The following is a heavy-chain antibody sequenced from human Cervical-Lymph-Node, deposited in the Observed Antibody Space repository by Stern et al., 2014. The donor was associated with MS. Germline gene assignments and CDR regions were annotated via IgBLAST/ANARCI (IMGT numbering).Heavy chain of an antibody. D-gene: IGHD4-23*01. Sequence: VPLLESGAEVKKPGASVKVSCKTAGYNFTDYGIIWVRQAPGQRLEWMGWINTGNGNRRYSQKIQGRVTITRDTSASTAYMELSSLRSEDTAVYYCARTGTVVTSGYYYGMDVWGQGTTVTVSS. V-gene: IGHV1-3*04. J-gene: IGHJ6*02. CDR3: ARTGTVVTSGYYYGMDV. CDR1: GYNFTDYG. CDR2: INTGNGNR.